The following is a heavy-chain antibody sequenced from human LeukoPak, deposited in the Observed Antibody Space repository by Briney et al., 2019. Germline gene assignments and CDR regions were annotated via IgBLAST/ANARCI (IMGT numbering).Heavy chain of an antibody. CDR2: IKQDGSEK. CDR3: ASNYFIPYDFWSGFDY. CDR1: GFTFSSYW. J-gene: IGHJ4*02. V-gene: IGHV3-7*01. Sequence: PGGSLRLSCAASGFTFSSYWMSWVRQAPGKGLEWVANIKQDGSEKYYVDSVKGRFAISRDNAKNSLYLQMNSLRAEDTAVYYCASNYFIPYDFWSGFDYWGQGTLVTVSS. D-gene: IGHD3-3*01.